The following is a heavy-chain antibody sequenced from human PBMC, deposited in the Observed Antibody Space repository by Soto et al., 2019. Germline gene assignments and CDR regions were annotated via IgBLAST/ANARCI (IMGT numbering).Heavy chain of an antibody. D-gene: IGHD2-2*01. J-gene: IGHJ6*02. CDR2: IIPIFGTA. V-gene: IGHV1-69*06. CDR3: ARDCSSTSCYGYGMDV. CDR1: GGTCSIYA. Sequence: SVKVSCKASGGTCSIYAISWVLRAPLQWLEWMGGIIPIFGTANYAQKFQGRVTITADKSTSTAYMELSSLRSEDTAVYYCARDCSSTSCYGYGMDVWGQGTTVTVSS.